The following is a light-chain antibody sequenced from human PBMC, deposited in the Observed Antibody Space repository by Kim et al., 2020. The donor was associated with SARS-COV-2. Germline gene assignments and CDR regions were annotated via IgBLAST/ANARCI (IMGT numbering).Light chain of an antibody. CDR3: LLSYSGAVV. CDR2: HTS. CDR1: PGPVTSGHY. V-gene: IGLV7-46*01. J-gene: IGLJ2*01. Sequence: PGGTVTLTCGPSPGPVTSGHYPYWFQQRPGQAPRRLIYHTSDKDSWTPARFSGSLLGGKAALTLSGAQPEDEAEYFCLLSYSGAVVFGGGTQLTVL.